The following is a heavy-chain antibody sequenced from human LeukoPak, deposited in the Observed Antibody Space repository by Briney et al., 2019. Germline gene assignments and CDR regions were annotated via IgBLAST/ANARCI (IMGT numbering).Heavy chain of an antibody. Sequence: SETLSLTCTVSGYSISSGYYWGWIRQPPGKGLEWIGSIYHSGSTYYNPSLKSRVTISVDTSKNQFSLKLSSVTAADTAVYYCAVVGLPYYFDYWGQGTLVTVSS. D-gene: IGHD1-26*01. CDR3: AVVGLPYYFDY. CDR1: GYSISSGYY. CDR2: IYHSGST. V-gene: IGHV4-38-2*02. J-gene: IGHJ4*02.